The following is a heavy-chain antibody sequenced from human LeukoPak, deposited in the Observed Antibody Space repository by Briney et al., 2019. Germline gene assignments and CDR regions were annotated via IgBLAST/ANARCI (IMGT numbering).Heavy chain of an antibody. J-gene: IGHJ4*02. V-gene: IGHV4-4*07. Sequence: PSETLSLTCTVSGGSISSYYWSWIRRPAGKGLEWIGRIYTSGSTNYNPSLKSRVTMSVDTSKNQFSLKLSSVTAADTAVYYCASRTDYYGSGSPLDYWGQGTLVTVSS. CDR3: ASRTDYYGSGSPLDY. CDR2: IYTSGST. D-gene: IGHD3-10*01. CDR1: GGSISSYY.